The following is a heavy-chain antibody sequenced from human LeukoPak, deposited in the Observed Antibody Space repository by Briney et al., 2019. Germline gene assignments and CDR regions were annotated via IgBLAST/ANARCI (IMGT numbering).Heavy chain of an antibody. J-gene: IGHJ4*02. CDR2: ISSSGSTI. D-gene: IGHD3-10*01. CDR3: ARERYYGSGSSPLGY. CDR1: GFTFSSYE. V-gene: IGHV3-48*03. Sequence: PGGSLRLSCAASGFTFSSYEMNWVRQAPGKGLEGGSYISSSGSTIYYADSVKGRFTISRDNAKNSLYLQMNSLRAEDTAVYYCARERYYGSGSSPLGYWGQGTLVTVSS.